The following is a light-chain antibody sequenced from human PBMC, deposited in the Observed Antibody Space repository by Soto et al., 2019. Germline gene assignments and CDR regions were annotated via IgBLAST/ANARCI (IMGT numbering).Light chain of an antibody. Sequence: IQLTQSPASLSAPAGDRVTITCRASQDIRNDLGWYQQKPGKAPKRLIYAASSLQSGVPSRFSGSASGTEFTLTISGLQPEDSATYYCLQHTSYPLTFGGGTKVDIK. J-gene: IGKJ4*01. CDR1: QDIRND. CDR2: AAS. V-gene: IGKV1-17*01. CDR3: LQHTSYPLT.